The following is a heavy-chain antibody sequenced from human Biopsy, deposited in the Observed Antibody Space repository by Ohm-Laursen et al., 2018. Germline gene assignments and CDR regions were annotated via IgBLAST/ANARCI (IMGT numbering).Heavy chain of an antibody. V-gene: IGHV1-69*04. CDR3: ASGDIGGIGLDV. CDR2: IIPILGTV. CDR1: GGTFSSYA. J-gene: IGHJ6*02. Sequence: EASVKVSCKASGGTFSSYAISWVRQVPGQGLDWMGRIIPILGTVDYGQNFQGRVTIRADTSTTFLELTSLRYDDTAVYYCASGDIGGIGLDVWGPGTTVTVSS. D-gene: IGHD3-10*01.